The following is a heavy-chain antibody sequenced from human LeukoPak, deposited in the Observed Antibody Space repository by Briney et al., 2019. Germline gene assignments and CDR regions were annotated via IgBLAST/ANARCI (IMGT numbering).Heavy chain of an antibody. CDR3: ARTPSPFLEWQTPGAGAFDI. V-gene: IGHV4-39*01. J-gene: IGHJ3*02. CDR2: IYYSGST. CDR1: GGSISSSSYY. Sequence: PSETLSLTCTVSGGSISSSSYYWGWIRRPPGKGLEWIGSIYYSGSTYYNPSLKSRVAISVDTSKNQFSLKLSSVTAADTAVYYCARTPSPFLEWQTPGAGAFDIWGQGTMVTVSS. D-gene: IGHD3-3*01.